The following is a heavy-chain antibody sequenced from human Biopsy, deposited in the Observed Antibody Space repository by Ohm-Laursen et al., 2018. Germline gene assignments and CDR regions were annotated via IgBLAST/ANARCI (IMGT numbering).Heavy chain of an antibody. Sequence: PTQTLTLTCTFSGFSLSTSGLGVGWIRQPPGKALEWLALIHWNDDERYNPSLKNRLSITKDTSKNQVVLTMTNMDPVDTATYYCTQRRRRWFGESSYNETVGDYWGQGTLVTVSS. J-gene: IGHJ4*02. V-gene: IGHV2-5*01. CDR3: TQRRRRWFGESSYNETVGDY. D-gene: IGHD3-10*01. CDR2: IHWNDDE. CDR1: GFSLSTSGLG.